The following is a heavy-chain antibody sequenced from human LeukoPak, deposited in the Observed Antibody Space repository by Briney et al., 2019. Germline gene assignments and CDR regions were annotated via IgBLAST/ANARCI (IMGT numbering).Heavy chain of an antibody. CDR2: IYYSGST. CDR3: ARDHRSSGWSPVDV. Sequence: PSETLSLTCTVSGGSISSGGYYWNWIRQHPGKGLEWIGFIYYSGSTYYNPSLKSRVTISVDTSKNQFSLKLSSVTAADTAVYYCARDHRSSGWSPVDVWGQGTTVTVSS. J-gene: IGHJ6*02. V-gene: IGHV4-31*03. CDR1: GGSISSGGYY. D-gene: IGHD6-19*01.